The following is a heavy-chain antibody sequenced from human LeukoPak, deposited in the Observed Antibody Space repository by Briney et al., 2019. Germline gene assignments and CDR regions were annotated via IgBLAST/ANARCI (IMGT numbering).Heavy chain of an antibody. CDR2: INAGNGNT. J-gene: IGHJ4*02. Sequence: ASVKVSCKASGYTFTSYAMHWVRQAPGQRLEWMGWINAGNGNTKYSQKFQGRVTITRDTSASTACMELSSLRSEDTAVYYCARDRWAAAGPSDYWGQGTLVTVSS. CDR1: GYTFTSYA. CDR3: ARDRWAAAGPSDY. V-gene: IGHV1-3*01. D-gene: IGHD6-13*01.